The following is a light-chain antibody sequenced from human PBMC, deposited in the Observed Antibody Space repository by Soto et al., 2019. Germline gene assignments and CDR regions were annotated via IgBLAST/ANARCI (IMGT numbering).Light chain of an antibody. CDR3: QQYGDSRT. Sequence: EIVLTQSPGTLCLSPGERATLSCRASQSVNSNYLAWYQQKPGRAPRLLIYDATSRATAIPDRFSGSGSGTDFTITSNRLEPDDFVVYYCQQYGDSRTFGQGTKVEVK. CDR1: QSVNSNY. CDR2: DAT. J-gene: IGKJ1*01. V-gene: IGKV3-20*01.